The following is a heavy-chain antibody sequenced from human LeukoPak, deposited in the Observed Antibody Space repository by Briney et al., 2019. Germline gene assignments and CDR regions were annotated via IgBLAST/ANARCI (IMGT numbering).Heavy chain of an antibody. D-gene: IGHD6-13*01. V-gene: IGHV4-39*01. Sequence: PSETLSLTCTVSGGSISSSSYYWGWIRQPPGKGLEWIGSIYYSGSTYYNPSLKSRVTISVDTSKNQFSLKLSSATAADTAVYYCASIAAVSTWGQGTLVTVSS. CDR1: GGSISSSSYY. J-gene: IGHJ5*02. CDR2: IYYSGST. CDR3: ASIAAVST.